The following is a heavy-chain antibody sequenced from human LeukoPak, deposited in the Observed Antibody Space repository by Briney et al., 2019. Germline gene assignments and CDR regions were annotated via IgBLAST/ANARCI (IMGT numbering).Heavy chain of an antibody. CDR1: GFTFHDHT. J-gene: IGHJ6*02. CDR2: ITWDGDVT. Sequence: GGSLRLSCAASGFTFHDHTMHWVRQGPGKRLEWVALITWDGDVTHYADSVKGRFTISRDNSKNTLYLQMNSLRAEDTAVYYCAKLSMVVAATADYGMDVWGQGTTVTVSS. D-gene: IGHD2-15*01. V-gene: IGHV3-43*01. CDR3: AKLSMVVAATADYGMDV.